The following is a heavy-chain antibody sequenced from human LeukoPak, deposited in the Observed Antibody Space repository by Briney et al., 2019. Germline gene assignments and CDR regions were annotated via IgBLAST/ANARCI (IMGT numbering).Heavy chain of an antibody. J-gene: IGHJ4*02. D-gene: IGHD2-2*02. CDR3: ARRSTAIPSDY. CDR2: IYYSGST. Sequence: PSETLSLTCTVSGGSISSSSYYWVWIRQPPGKGLECIGRIYYSGSTYYNPSLKSRVTISVDTSKTQFSLKLSSVTAADTAVYYCARRSTAIPSDYWGQGTLVTVSS. V-gene: IGHV4-39*01. CDR1: GGSISSSSYY.